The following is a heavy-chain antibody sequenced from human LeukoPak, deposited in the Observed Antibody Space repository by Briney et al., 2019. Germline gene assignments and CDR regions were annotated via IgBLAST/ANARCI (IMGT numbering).Heavy chain of an antibody. CDR3: ARCSPSRTNSNSYYFETTKKNAFDI. J-gene: IGHJ3*02. CDR2: IIDYSGEK. Sequence: ASVKVSCKPSGYTVNNYGITWVRQAPGQGLEGMGWIIDYSGEKDYAHTFQDRVTMTTDTTTKTAYMELRNLKSDDTAFYYCARCSPSRTNSNSYYFETTKKNAFDIWGQGTMVTVSS. CDR1: GYTVNNYG. D-gene: IGHD3-22*01. V-gene: IGHV1-18*04.